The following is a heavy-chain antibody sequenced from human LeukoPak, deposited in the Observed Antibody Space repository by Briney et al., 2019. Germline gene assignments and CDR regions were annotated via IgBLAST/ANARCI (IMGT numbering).Heavy chain of an antibody. CDR1: GYTFTGYY. CDR2: INPNSGGT. V-gene: IGHV1-2*02. Sequence: EASVKVSCKASGYTFTGYYMHWVRQAPGQGLEWMGWINPNSGGTNYAQKFQGRVTMTRDTSISTAYMELSRLRSDDTAVYYCVRALRYFDWYSYYFDYWGQGTLVTVSS. D-gene: IGHD3-9*01. CDR3: VRALRYFDWYSYYFDY. J-gene: IGHJ4*02.